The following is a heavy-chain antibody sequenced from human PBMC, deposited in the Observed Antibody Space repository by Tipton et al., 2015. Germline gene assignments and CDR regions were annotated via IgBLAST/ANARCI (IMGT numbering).Heavy chain of an antibody. V-gene: IGHV4-38-2*02. Sequence: GLVKPSETLSLTCGVAGYSISRGYYWGWIRQPPGKGLEWIGSFFHSGNTFHNPSLKSRVTISVDTSKTQFSLKMSSVTAADTAVYFCARDLEHGMDVWGQGTTVTVS. J-gene: IGHJ6*02. CDR3: ARDLEHGMDV. CDR1: GYSISRGYY. CDR2: FFHSGNT.